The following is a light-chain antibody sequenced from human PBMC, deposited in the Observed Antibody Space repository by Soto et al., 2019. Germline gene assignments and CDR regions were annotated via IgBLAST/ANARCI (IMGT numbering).Light chain of an antibody. CDR3: CPYGGTFYV. CDR2: DVS. CDR1: SSDVDDYNY. J-gene: IGLJ1*01. Sequence: QSVLTQPRSVSGSPGQSVTISCTGTSSDVDDYNYVSWFQQHPGKAPKLMIYDVSERPSGVPDRFSGSKSGNTASLTISGLQAEDEADYYCCPYGGTFYVFGTGTKVTVL. V-gene: IGLV2-11*01.